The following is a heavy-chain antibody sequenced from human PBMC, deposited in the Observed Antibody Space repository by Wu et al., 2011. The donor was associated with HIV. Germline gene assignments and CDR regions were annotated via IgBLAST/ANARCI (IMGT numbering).Heavy chain of an antibody. CDR1: GYPFTSYG. J-gene: IGHJ4*02. CDR2: ISVYNGDT. D-gene: IGHD3-9*01. V-gene: IGHV1-18*01. CDR3: ARRSLPHYDDLTGYYNSPEFFDY. Sequence: QVRLVQSGTAVKKPGASVKVSCKGLGYPFTSYGITWVRQAPGQGPEWVGWISVYNGDTYSAWKLQDRVTLTTDTSTKTAYMELRSLKSDDTAVYYCARRSLPHYDDLTGYYNSPEFFDYWGQGTLVTVSS.